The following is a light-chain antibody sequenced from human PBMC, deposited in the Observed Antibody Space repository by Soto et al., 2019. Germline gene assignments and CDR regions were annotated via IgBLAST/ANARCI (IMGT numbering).Light chain of an antibody. CDR2: NTF. J-gene: IGKJ2*01. CDR3: QQYNNWPYT. V-gene: IGKV3-15*01. Sequence: EIVMKQSPATLSVFPGERATLSCRASQSVSTNLVWYQQKPGQAPKLLIYNTFTRATGIPVRFSGSGSGTEFTLTISSLQSEDFAVYYCQQYNNWPYTFGQGTKLEI. CDR1: QSVSTN.